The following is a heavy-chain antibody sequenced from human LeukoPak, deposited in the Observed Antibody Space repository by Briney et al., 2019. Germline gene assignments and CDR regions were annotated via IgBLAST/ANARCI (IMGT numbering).Heavy chain of an antibody. J-gene: IGHJ4*02. D-gene: IGHD4-17*01. V-gene: IGHV3-48*01. CDR2: ISSSSSTI. CDR1: GFDFSTYG. CDR3: ARATAQIDY. Sequence: GGSLRLSCAASGFDFSTYGMHWVRQAPGKGLEWVSYISSSSSTIYYADSMKGRFTISRDNAKNSLYLQMNSLRAEDTAVYYCARATAQIDYWGQGTLVTVSS.